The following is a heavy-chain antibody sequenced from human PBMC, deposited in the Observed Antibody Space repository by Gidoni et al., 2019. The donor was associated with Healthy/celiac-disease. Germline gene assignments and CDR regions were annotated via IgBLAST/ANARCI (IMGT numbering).Heavy chain of an antibody. Sequence: HVQLVQSGAEVKKPGASVKLSCKASGYTFTGYYMHWVRQAPGQGLEWMGWINPNSGGTNYAQKFQGRVTMTRDTSISTAYMELSRLRSDDTAVYYCARDATGKDWYFDLWGRGTLVTVSS. CDR2: INPNSGGT. V-gene: IGHV1-2*02. D-gene: IGHD7-27*01. J-gene: IGHJ2*01. CDR1: GYTFTGYY. CDR3: ARDATGKDWYFDL.